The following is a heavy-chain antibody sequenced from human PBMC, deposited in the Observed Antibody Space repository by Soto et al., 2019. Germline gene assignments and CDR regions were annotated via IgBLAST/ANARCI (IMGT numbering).Heavy chain of an antibody. V-gene: IGHV3-33*01. J-gene: IGHJ6*03. D-gene: IGHD6-13*01. Sequence: QVQLVESGGGVVQPGRSLRLSCAASGFTFSSYGMHWVRQAPGKGLERVAVIWYDGSNKYYADSVKGRFTISRDNSKNTLYLQMNSLRAEDTAVYYCARAAAAGLGYYYYYMDVWGKGTTVTVSS. CDR2: IWYDGSNK. CDR1: GFTFSSYG. CDR3: ARAAAAGLGYYYYYMDV.